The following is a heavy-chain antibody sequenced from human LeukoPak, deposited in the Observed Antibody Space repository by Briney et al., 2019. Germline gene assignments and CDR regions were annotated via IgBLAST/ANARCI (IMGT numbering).Heavy chain of an antibody. V-gene: IGHV3-30*09. CDR1: EFTFSHYA. CDR3: ARESGNLVVSDCFQY. J-gene: IGHJ1*01. CDR2: ISSDGTHT. Sequence: GRSLRLSCAASEFTFSHYAMHWARQAPGKGLEWVAVISSDGTHTDYADSVKGRFAISRDNSENTLSLQMNGLRPDDTAIYYCARESGNLVVSDCFQYWGQGTLVTVSS. D-gene: IGHD3-22*01.